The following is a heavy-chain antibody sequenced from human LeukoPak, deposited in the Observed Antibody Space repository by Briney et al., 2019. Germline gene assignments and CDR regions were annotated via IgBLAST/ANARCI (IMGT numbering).Heavy chain of an antibody. J-gene: IGHJ4*02. V-gene: IGHV3-48*02. D-gene: IGHD2-15*01. CDR2: ISITSKTI. Sequence: PGGSLRLSCAASGFTFSSYDMSWVRQPPGKGLEWVSYISITSKTIKYADSVKGRFTISRDNAKNSLYLQMNSLRDEDTAVYYCARLVGSRSCSGGTCYSDYWGQGTLVTVSS. CDR1: GFTFSSYD. CDR3: ARLVGSRSCSGGTCYSDY.